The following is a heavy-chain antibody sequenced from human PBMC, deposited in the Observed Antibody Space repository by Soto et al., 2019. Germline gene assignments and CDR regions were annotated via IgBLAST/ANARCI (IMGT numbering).Heavy chain of an antibody. CDR3: ARDIGYGGRNQFYYGLDV. D-gene: IGHD4-17*01. V-gene: IGHV3-30-3*01. CDR1: GFTFSSYA. J-gene: IGHJ6*02. CDR2: ISYDGSNK. Sequence: QVQLVESGGGVVQPGRSLRLSCAASGFTFSSYAMHWVRQAPGKGLEWVAVISYDGSNKYYADSVKGRFTISRDNSKNTLYLQMNSLRAEDTAVYYCARDIGYGGRNQFYYGLDVWGQGTTVTFAS.